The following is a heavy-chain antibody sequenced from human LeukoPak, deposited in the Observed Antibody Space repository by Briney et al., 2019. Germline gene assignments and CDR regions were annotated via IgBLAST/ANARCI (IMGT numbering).Heavy chain of an antibody. Sequence: SETLSLTCTVSGGSINSGSYYWGWLRQPPGKGLEWIGSIYYTGKTYYNPSLKSRATMSVDTSKNHFSLTLSSVTAADTAVYYCAAFYTPNGIYNWYFDLWGRGTLYTVSS. V-gene: IGHV4-39*01. CDR3: AAFYTPNGIYNWYFDL. CDR2: IYYTGKT. J-gene: IGHJ2*01. CDR1: GGSINSGSYY. D-gene: IGHD2-2*02.